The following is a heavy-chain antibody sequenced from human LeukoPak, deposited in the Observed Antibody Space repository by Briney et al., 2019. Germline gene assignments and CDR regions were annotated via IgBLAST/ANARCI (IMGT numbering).Heavy chain of an antibody. CDR1: GDSINTYY. D-gene: IGHD2-21*01. CDR3: ITPLPYSAQ. V-gene: IGHV3-15*07. Sequence: ETLSLTCTVSGDSINTYYWNWVRQAPGKGLEWVGRIKPKTDGETTEYAAPVKGRFSISRDDSKNMLYLQMNSLKTEDTAVYYCITPLPYSAQGGQGTLVTVSS. J-gene: IGHJ4*02. CDR2: IKPKTDGETT.